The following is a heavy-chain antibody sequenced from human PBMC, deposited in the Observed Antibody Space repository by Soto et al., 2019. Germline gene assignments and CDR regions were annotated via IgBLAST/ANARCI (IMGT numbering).Heavy chain of an antibody. Sequence: QVQLQESGPGLVKPSQTLSLTCTVSGGSISSGGYYWSWIRQHPGKGLEWIGYIYYSGSTYYNPSLKSRVXXSXDXXKNQFSLKLSSVTAADTAVYYGARHDYGDRRGLDYWGQGTLVTVSS. CDR2: IYYSGST. J-gene: IGHJ4*02. D-gene: IGHD4-17*01. CDR3: ARHDYGDRRGLDY. CDR1: GGSISSGGYY. V-gene: IGHV4-31*03.